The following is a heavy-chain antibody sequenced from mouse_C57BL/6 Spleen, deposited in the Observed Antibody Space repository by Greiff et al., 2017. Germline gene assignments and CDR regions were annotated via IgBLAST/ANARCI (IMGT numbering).Heavy chain of an antibody. J-gene: IGHJ3*01. CDR1: GFTFSSYA. CDR3: ASDRDFFAY. V-gene: IGHV5-4*03. D-gene: IGHD2-14*01. Sequence: EVKLMESGGGLVKPGGSLKLSCAASGFTFSSYAMSWVRQTPEKRLEWVATISDGGSYTYYPDNVKGRFTISRDNAKNNLYLQMSHLKSEDTALYYCASDRDFFAYWGQGTLVTVSA. CDR2: ISDGGSYT.